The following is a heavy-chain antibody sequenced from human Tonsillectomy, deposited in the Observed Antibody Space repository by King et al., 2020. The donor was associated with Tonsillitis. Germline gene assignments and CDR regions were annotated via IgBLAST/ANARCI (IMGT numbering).Heavy chain of an antibody. V-gene: IGHV3-9*01. CDR2: ISWNSGSI. J-gene: IGHJ4*02. D-gene: IGHD3-16*01. CDR1: GFTFDDYV. CDR3: AKGARLGAGLDY. Sequence: VQLVESGGGLVQPGRSLRLSCAASGFTFDDYVMHWVRQAPGKGLEWVSGISWNSGSIGYADSVKGRFTISRDTAKNSLYLQMNSLRAEDTALYYCAKGARLGAGLDYWGQGTLVTVSS.